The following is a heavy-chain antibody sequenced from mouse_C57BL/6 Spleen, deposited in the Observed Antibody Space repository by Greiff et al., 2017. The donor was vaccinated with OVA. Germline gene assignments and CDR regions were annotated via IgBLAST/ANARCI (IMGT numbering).Heavy chain of an antibody. V-gene: IGHV10-1*01. J-gene: IGHJ1*03. CDR2: IRSKSNNYAT. CDR3: VRSYYGSSYEDWYFDV. D-gene: IGHD1-1*01. Sequence: EVHLVESGGGLVQPKGSLKLSCAASGFSFNTYAMNWVRQAPGKGLEWVARIRSKSNNYATYYADSVKDRFTISRDDSESMLYLQMNNLKTEDTAMYYCVRSYYGSSYEDWYFDVWGTGTTVTVSS. CDR1: GFSFNTYA.